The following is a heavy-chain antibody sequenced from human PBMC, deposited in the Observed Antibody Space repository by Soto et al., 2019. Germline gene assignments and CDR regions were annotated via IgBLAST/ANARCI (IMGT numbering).Heavy chain of an antibody. Sequence: ASVKVSCKASGYTFTSYGISWVRQAPGQGLEWMGWISAYNGNTNYAQKLQGRVTMTTDTSTSTAYMELRSLRSEDTAVYYCARAGRDYYDSSGYDYWGQGTLVTVSS. J-gene: IGHJ4*02. V-gene: IGHV1-18*01. CDR3: ARAGRDYYDSSGYDY. CDR1: GYTFTSYG. D-gene: IGHD3-22*01. CDR2: ISAYNGNT.